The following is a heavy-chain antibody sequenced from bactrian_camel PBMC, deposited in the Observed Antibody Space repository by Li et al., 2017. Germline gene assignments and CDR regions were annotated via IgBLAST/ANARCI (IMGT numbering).Heavy chain of an antibody. CDR3: AAKRPSVGAYCVDLLSSEYNG. J-gene: IGHJ4*01. CDR1: GYTSRNSC. CDR2: IYTGGADT. Sequence: HVQLVESEGGSAQVGGSLILSCAASGYTSRNSCMGWFRQAPGKGLEWVSSIYTGGADTYCADSVKGRFTISKDNTKNTVDLQMNSLRPEDSAMYYCAAKRPSVGAYCVDLLSSEYNGWGQGTQVTVS. D-gene: IGHD3*01. V-gene: IGHV3S6*01.